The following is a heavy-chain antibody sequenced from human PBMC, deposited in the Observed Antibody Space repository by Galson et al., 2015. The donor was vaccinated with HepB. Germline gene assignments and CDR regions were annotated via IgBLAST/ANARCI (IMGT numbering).Heavy chain of an antibody. D-gene: IGHD6-25*01. CDR1: GGSISSYY. V-gene: IGHV4-59*01. CDR3: ARDRNSGYGL. J-gene: IGHJ4*02. Sequence: TLSLTCTVSGGSISSYYWSWIRQPPGKGLEWIGYIYYSGSTNYNLSLKSRVTISVDTSKNQFSLKLSSVTAADTAVYYCARDRNSGYGLWGQGTLVTVSS. CDR2: IYYSGST.